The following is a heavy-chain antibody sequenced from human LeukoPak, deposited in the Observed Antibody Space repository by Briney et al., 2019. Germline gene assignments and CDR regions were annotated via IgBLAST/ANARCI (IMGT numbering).Heavy chain of an antibody. CDR2: MSSSGTVT. CDR1: GITLSTYR. Sequence: GARRLSCAASGITLSTYRLNWGGQAPGKGPEWVSDMSSSGTVTYYADSVKGRFTISRDKAKNSLYLQMNSLRADDTAVYYCARAGYCGDAGCRGGSAFDVWGQGTMVTVST. J-gene: IGHJ3*01. CDR3: ARAGYCGDAGCRGGSAFDV. V-gene: IGHV3-21*04. D-gene: IGHD2-21*01.